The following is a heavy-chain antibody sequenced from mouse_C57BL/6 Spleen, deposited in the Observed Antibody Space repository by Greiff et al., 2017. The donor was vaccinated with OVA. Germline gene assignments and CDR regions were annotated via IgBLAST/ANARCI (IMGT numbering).Heavy chain of an antibody. CDR3: ARGVITTVVAPYFDY. Sequence: VMLVESGAELVKPGASVKMSCKASGYTFTTYPIEWMKQNHGKSLEWIGNFHPYNDDTKYNEKFKGKATLTVEKSSSTVYLELSRLTSDDTAVDYCARGVITTVVAPYFDYWGQGTTLTVSS. D-gene: IGHD1-1*01. J-gene: IGHJ2*01. CDR2: FHPYNDDT. CDR1: GYTFTTYP. V-gene: IGHV1-47*01.